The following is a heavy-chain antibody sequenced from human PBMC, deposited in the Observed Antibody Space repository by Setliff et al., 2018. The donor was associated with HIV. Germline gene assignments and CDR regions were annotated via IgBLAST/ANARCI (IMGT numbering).Heavy chain of an antibody. CDR1: EFTFTTYS. CDR3: ARGALLAVFDFDH. D-gene: IGHD3-10*01. J-gene: IGHJ4*02. V-gene: IGHV1-3*01. Sequence: ASVKVSCKASEFTFTTYSLHWVRQAPGHSLEWMGWINVGNGDTKYSPELQGRISITRDTSANTAYMELSSLRSDDTAVYFCARGALLAVFDFDHWGQGTQVTVSS. CDR2: INVGNGDT.